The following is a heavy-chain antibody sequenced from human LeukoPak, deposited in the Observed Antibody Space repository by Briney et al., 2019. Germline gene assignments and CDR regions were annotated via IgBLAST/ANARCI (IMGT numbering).Heavy chain of an antibody. Sequence: PGGSLRLSCAASGFTVSSNYMSWVRQAPGKGLEWVSVIYSGGSTYYADSVKGRFTISRDNSKNTLYLQMNSLRAEDTAVYYCASHNDGSGSYPFDYWGQGTLVTVSS. D-gene: IGHD3-10*01. J-gene: IGHJ4*02. CDR2: IYSGGST. V-gene: IGHV3-66*04. CDR1: GFTVSSNY. CDR3: ASHNDGSGSYPFDY.